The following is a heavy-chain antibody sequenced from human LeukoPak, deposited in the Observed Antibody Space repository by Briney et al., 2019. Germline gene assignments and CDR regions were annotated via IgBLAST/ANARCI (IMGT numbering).Heavy chain of an antibody. CDR2: TSGSGGST. Sequence: PGGSLRLSCAASGFTFSSYAMSWVRQAPGKGLEWVSGTSGSGGSTYYADSVKGRFTISRDNSKNTLYLQMNSLRAEDTAVYYCAKDPRYYYDSSGYYSRTISFFDYWGQGTLVTVSS. V-gene: IGHV3-23*01. D-gene: IGHD3-22*01. CDR3: AKDPRYYYDSSGYYSRTISFFDY. J-gene: IGHJ4*02. CDR1: GFTFSSYA.